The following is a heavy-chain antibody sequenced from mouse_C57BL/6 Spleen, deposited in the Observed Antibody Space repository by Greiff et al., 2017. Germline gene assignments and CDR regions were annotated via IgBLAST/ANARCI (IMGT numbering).Heavy chain of an antibody. CDR3: AREDGSSYDAMDY. CDR1: GFTFSSYA. Sequence: EVQLVESGGGLVKPGGSLKLSCAASGFTFSSYAMSWVRQTPEKRLEWVATISDGGSYTYYPDNVKGRFTISRDNAKNNLYLQMSHLKSEDTAMYYCAREDGSSYDAMDYWGQGTSVTVSS. D-gene: IGHD1-1*01. J-gene: IGHJ4*01. V-gene: IGHV5-4*01. CDR2: ISDGGSYT.